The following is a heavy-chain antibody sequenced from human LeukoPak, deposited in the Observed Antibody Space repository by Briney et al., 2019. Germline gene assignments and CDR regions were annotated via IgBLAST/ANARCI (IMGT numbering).Heavy chain of an antibody. Sequence: GASLQISCQGSGSIFTSYWIGWVRQLPGKGLEWMGIIYPGDSDTRYSPSFQGQVTISADKSISTAYLQWSSLKASDTAMYYCARRPRGYDSSGYYVSFDYWGQGTLVTVSS. CDR3: ARRPRGYDSSGYYVSFDY. CDR1: GSIFTSYW. D-gene: IGHD3-22*01. V-gene: IGHV5-51*01. J-gene: IGHJ4*02. CDR2: IYPGDSDT.